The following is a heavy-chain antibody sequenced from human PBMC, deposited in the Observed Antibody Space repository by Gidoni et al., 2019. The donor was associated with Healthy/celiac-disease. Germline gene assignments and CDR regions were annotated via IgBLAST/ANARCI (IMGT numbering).Heavy chain of an antibody. CDR2: ISSSSSYI. CDR3: ARDGGEYGGNVGGWFDP. Sequence: EVQLVESGGGLVKPGGSLRLSCAASGFTFSRYSMNWVRQAPGKGLEWVSSISSSSSYIYYADSVKGRFTISRDNAKNSLYLQMNSLRAEDTAVYYCARDGGEYGGNVGGWFDPWGQGTLVTVSS. CDR1: GFTFSRYS. J-gene: IGHJ5*02. D-gene: IGHD1-26*01. V-gene: IGHV3-21*01.